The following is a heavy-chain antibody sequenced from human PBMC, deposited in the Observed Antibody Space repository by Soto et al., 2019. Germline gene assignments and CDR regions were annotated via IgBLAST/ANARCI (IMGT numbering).Heavy chain of an antibody. CDR1: GFTFSSYA. J-gene: IGHJ3*02. CDR2: ISGSGGNT. V-gene: IGHV3-23*01. Sequence: EVQVLESGGGLAQPGGSMRLSCAVSGFTFSSYAMSWVRQAPGKGPEWVPSISGSGGNTYYADSVKGRFTISRDNPKNTLYLQMNSLRAEDTAVYYCARGRAMVHDAFDIWGHGTLVAVSS. CDR3: ARGRAMVHDAFDI. D-gene: IGHD5-18*01.